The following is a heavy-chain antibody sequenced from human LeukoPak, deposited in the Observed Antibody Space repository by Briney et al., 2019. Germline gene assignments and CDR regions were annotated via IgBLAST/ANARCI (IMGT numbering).Heavy chain of an antibody. CDR2: IYYSGSA. CDR3: ARRRVQDTIFH. J-gene: IGHJ4*02. V-gene: IGHV4-39*01. CDR1: GGSISSSSYY. D-gene: IGHD3-3*01. Sequence: SETLSLTCTVSGGSISSSSYYWGWIRQPPGKGLEWIGSIYYSGSAYYNPSLKSRVTISVDTSKNQFPLKLSSVTAADTAVYYCARRRVQDTIFHWGQGTLVTVSS.